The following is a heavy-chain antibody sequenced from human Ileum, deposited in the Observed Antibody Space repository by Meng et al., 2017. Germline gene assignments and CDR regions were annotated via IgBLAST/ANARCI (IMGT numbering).Heavy chain of an antibody. J-gene: IGHJ4*02. CDR3: TTDFDFFTVTTRMRGPEG. V-gene: IGHV3-15*01. CDR2: IKSKTDGGTT. CDR1: GFTFSNAW. Sequence: GESLKISCAASGFTFSNAWMSWVRQAPGKGLEWVGRIKSKTDGGTTDYAAPVKGRFTISRDDSKNTLYLQMNSLKTEDTDVYYCTTDFDFFTVTTRMRGPEGWGQGTLVTVSS. D-gene: IGHD4-17*01.